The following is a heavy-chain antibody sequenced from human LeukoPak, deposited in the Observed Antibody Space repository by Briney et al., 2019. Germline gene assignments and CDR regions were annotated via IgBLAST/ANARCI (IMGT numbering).Heavy chain of an antibody. V-gene: IGHV1-69*13. J-gene: IGHJ6*03. Sequence: GASVKVSCKASGGTFSSYAISWVRQAPGQGLEWMGGIIPIFGTANYAQKFQGRVTITADESTSTAYMELSSLRSEDTAVYYCARGSIAARPDYYYMDVWGKGTTVTVSS. D-gene: IGHD6-6*01. CDR2: IIPIFGTA. CDR3: ARGSIAARPDYYYMDV. CDR1: GGTFSSYA.